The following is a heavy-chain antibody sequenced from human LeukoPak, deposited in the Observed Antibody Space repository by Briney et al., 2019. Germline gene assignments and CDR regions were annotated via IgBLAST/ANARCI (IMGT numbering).Heavy chain of an antibody. Sequence: SQTLSLTCTVSGGSISSGDYYWSWIRQPPGKGLEWIAYMYYSGSTYYSPSLKGRVTMSADTSKNQLSLKLSSVTAADTAVYYCARPYYYDSRIDPWGQGILVTVSS. V-gene: IGHV4-30-4*01. CDR3: ARPYYYDSRIDP. D-gene: IGHD3-22*01. CDR2: MYYSGST. CDR1: GGSISSGDYY. J-gene: IGHJ5*02.